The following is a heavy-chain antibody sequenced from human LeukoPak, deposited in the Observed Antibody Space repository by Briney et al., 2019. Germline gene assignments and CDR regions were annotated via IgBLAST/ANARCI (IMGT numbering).Heavy chain of an antibody. V-gene: IGHV3-30*18. CDR1: GFTFSRYG. D-gene: IGHD6-13*01. CDR2: IASDGKDK. J-gene: IGHJ4*02. Sequence: QPRRSLRLSCAASGFTFSRYGLHWVRQAPGKGLEWVAVIASDGKDKKYADSVKGRFSISRDNSKSTLYLQMNSLRAEDTGVYYCAKDQQVGAAAYYFDSWGQGTLVTVPS. CDR3: AKDQQVGAAAYYFDS.